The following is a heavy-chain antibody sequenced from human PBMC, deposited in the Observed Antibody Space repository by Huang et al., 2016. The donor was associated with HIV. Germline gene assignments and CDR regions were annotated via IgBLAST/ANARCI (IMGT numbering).Heavy chain of an antibody. CDR3: ATLPPVNYGRSGGRVRDY. CDR2: MNPNSGNT. D-gene: IGHD2-15*01. CDR1: GYTFSNYD. V-gene: IGHV1-8*01. J-gene: IGHJ4*02. Sequence: QVQLVQSGAEVKKPGASVKVSCKASGYTFSNYDINWVRQAPGQGLEWMGVMNPNSGNTGYARKFQGRVTMTRSTSISTAYMELSRLRFEDTAVYYCATLPPVNYGRSGGRVRDYWGQGSLVTVSS.